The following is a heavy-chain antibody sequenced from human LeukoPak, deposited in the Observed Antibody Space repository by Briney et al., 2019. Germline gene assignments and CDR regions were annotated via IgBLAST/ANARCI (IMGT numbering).Heavy chain of an antibody. CDR2: IYYSGST. Sequence: SETLSLTCTVSGGSISSYYWSWIRQPPGKGLEWIGYIYYSGSTNYNPSLKSRVTISVATSKNQFSLKLSSVTAADTAVYYCAGERETYYYDSSGFDYWGQGTLVTVSS. V-gene: IGHV4-59*01. J-gene: IGHJ4*02. CDR1: GGSISSYY. D-gene: IGHD3-22*01. CDR3: AGERETYYYDSSGFDY.